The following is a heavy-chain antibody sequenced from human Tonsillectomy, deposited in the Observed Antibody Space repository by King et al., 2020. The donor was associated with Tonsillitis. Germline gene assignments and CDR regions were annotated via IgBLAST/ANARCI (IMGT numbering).Heavy chain of an antibody. CDR2: IRSKAYGGTT. Sequence: VQLVESGGGLVQPGRSLRLSCTASGFTFGDYAMSWFRQAPGKGLEWVGFIRSKAYGGTTAYAASVKGRFTISRDDSKSIAYLQMNSLKNEDTAVYYCTREGDHDVVVTAASFDYWGQGTLVTVSS. CDR3: TREGDHDVVVTAASFDY. D-gene: IGHD2-21*02. CDR1: GFTFGDYA. J-gene: IGHJ4*02. V-gene: IGHV3-49*03.